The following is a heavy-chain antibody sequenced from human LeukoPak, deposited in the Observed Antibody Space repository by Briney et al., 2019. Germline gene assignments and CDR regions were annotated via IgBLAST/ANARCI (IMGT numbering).Heavy chain of an antibody. V-gene: IGHV3-7*01. J-gene: IGHJ3*02. CDR3: AKGSDAFDI. D-gene: IGHD6-6*01. Sequence: AGGSLRLSCAASGITFSSYWMSWVRQAPGKGLEWVANIKQDGSEKYYVDSVKGRFTISRDNAKNSLYLQMNSLRAEDTAVYYCAKGSDAFDIWGQGTMVTVSS. CDR1: GITFSSYW. CDR2: IKQDGSEK.